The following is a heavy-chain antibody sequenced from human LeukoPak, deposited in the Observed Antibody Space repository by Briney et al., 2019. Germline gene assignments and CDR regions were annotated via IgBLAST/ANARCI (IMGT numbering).Heavy chain of an antibody. D-gene: IGHD3-10*02. J-gene: IGHJ4*02. V-gene: IGHV3-48*03. Sequence: PGGSLRLSCAASGFTFSSYEMNWVRQAPGKGLEWVSYISSSGSTIYYADSVKGRFTISRDNAKNSLYLQMNSLRAEDTALYYCAREKRTLFGVRPFDYWGQGTLVTVSS. CDR1: GFTFSSYE. CDR2: ISSSGSTI. CDR3: AREKRTLFGVRPFDY.